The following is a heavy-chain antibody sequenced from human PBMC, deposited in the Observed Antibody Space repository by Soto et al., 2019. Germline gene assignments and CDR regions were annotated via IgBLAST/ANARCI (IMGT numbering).Heavy chain of an antibody. CDR3: ARAHAPTLPFDY. D-gene: IGHD2-15*01. V-gene: IGHV4-59*01. Sequence: SETLSLTCTVSGGSMRNVYWSWIRQPPGKRLEWIGFIFHSGNDKYNPSLKSRVTISIDTSKSQFSLSLDSVTAADTAVYFCARAHAPTLPFDYWGLGTLVTVSS. J-gene: IGHJ4*01. CDR2: IFHSGND. CDR1: GGSMRNVY.